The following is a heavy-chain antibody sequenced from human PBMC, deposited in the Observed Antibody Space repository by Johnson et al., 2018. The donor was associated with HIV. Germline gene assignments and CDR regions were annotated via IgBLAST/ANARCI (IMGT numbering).Heavy chain of an antibody. CDR3: AKGYIPAGTARKWDRRDAFDI. D-gene: IGHD1-7*01. J-gene: IGHJ3*02. V-gene: IGHV3-11*04. CDR1: RFTFSDYY. Sequence: QMLLVESGGGLVKPGGSLRLSCAASRFTFSDYYMSWIRQTPGKGLEWVSYISSSGGTIYYADSVKGRFSISRDNAKNSLYLQMNSLRAEDTAVYYCAKGYIPAGTARKWDRRDAFDIWGQGTMVTVSS. CDR2: ISSSGGTI.